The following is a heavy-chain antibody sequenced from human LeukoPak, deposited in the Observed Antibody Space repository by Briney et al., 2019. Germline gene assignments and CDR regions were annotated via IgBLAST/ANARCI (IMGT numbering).Heavy chain of an antibody. CDR3: ARSKLTTVTTVWFDP. CDR2: IYSGGST. CDR1: GFTFSNYS. V-gene: IGHV3-66*01. J-gene: IGHJ5*02. D-gene: IGHD4-17*01. Sequence: GGSLRLSCAASGFTFSNYSMNWVRQAPGKGLEWVSVIYSGGSTYYADSVKGRFTISRDNSKNTLYLQMNSLRAEDTAVYYCARSKLTTVTTVWFDPWGQGTLVTVSS.